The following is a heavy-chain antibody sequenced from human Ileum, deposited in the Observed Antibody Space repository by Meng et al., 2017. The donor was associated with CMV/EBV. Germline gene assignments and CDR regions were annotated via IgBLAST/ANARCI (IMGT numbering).Heavy chain of an antibody. J-gene: IGHJ5*02. V-gene: IGHV4-39*07. CDR1: SDSIVNTHYF. Sequence: GSLRLSCSVSSDSIVNTHYFWDWVRQSPGKGLEWIGSVHHSGSARYRPSLESRVTISVDTTQNKFYLHLQSVTAADTAMYYCAREEKTMIAHATGLGYFRIDPWGQGTQVTVSS. CDR3: AREEKTMIAHATGLGYFRIDP. D-gene: IGHD3-16*01. CDR2: VHHSGSA.